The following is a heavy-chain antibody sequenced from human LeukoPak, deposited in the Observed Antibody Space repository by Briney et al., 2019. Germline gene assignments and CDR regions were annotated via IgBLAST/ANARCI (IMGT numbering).Heavy chain of an antibody. J-gene: IGHJ6*02. CDR1: GFTFSSYA. CDR2: INHNGNVN. CDR3: ARGGGLDV. D-gene: IGHD3-16*01. Sequence: GSLRLSCVASGFTFSSYAMNWVRQAPGKGLEWVASINHNGNVNYYVDSVKGRFTISRDNAKNSLYLQMGNLRAEDTAVYFCARGGGLDVWGQGATVTVSS. V-gene: IGHV3-7*03.